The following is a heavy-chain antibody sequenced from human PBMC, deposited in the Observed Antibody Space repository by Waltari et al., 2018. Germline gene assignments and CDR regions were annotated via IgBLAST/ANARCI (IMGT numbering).Heavy chain of an antibody. Sequence: EVRLVESGGGLVQPGGSLRLSCAASGFSFRTDWMHWVRQVPGKGLVWVARINREATVINHADSVRGRFAISRDNAKNTLYLQMDSLRPEDTAVYHCARELVGENDFWGQGTLVVVSS. J-gene: IGHJ4*02. CDR3: ARELVGENDF. D-gene: IGHD2-8*02. V-gene: IGHV3-74*01. CDR2: INREATVI. CDR1: GFSFRTDW.